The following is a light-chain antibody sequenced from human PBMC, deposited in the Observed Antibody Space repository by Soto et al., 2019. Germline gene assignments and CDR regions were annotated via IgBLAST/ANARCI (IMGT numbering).Light chain of an antibody. J-gene: IGLJ1*01. CDR2: ANS. Sequence: QSVLTQPPSVSGAPGQRVIVSCTGSTSNIGAGYDVHWYQQLPGTSPKLLIFANSNRPLGVPDRFSASRSGSSASLTITGLQAEDEADYYCQSYDASLSGSYVFGSGTKVTVL. CDR1: TSNIGAGYD. CDR3: QSYDASLSGSYV. V-gene: IGLV1-40*01.